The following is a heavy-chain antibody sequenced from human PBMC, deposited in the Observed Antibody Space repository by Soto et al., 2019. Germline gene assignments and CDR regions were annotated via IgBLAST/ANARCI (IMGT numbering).Heavy chain of an antibody. Sequence: SLRLSCAASGFTFSSYGMHWVRQAPGKGLEWVAVIWYDGSNKYYADSVKGRFTISRDNSKNTLYLQMNSLRAEDMAVYYCARAYCSSTSCLDAFDIWGQGTMVTVS. CDR3: ARAYCSSTSCLDAFDI. CDR1: GFTFSSYG. J-gene: IGHJ3*02. CDR2: IWYDGSNK. D-gene: IGHD2-2*01. V-gene: IGHV3-33*01.